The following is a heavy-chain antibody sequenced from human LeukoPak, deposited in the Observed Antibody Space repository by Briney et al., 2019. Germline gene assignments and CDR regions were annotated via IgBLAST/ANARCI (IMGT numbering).Heavy chain of an antibody. D-gene: IGHD3-10*01. CDR2: INHSGST. CDR3: AGGRYQPRITMVQGVIHYYFDY. J-gene: IGHJ4*02. CDR1: GGSFSGYY. V-gene: IGHV4-34*01. Sequence: SETLSLTCAVYGGSFSGYYWSWIRQPPGKGLEWIGEINHSGSTKYNPSLKSRVTISVDTSKNQFPLKLSSVTAADTAVYYCAGGRYQPRITMVQGVIHYYFDYWGQGTLVTVSS.